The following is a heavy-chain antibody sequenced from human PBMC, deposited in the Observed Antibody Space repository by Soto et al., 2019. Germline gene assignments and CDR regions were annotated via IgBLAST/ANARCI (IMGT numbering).Heavy chain of an antibody. V-gene: IGHV4-59*01. CDR1: GGSISSYY. J-gene: IGHJ4*02. CDR2: IYYSGST. D-gene: IGHD4-17*01. CDR3: ARVYGGAFDY. Sequence: AETLSLTCTVSGGSISSYYWSWIRQPPGKGLEWIGYIYYSGSTNYNPSLKSRVTISVDTSKNQFSLKLSSVTAADTAVYYCARVYGGAFDYWGQGTLVTVSS.